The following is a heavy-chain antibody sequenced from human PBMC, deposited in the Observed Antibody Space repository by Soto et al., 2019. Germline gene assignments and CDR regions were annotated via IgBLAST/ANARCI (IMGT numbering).Heavy chain of an antibody. V-gene: IGHV2-5*01. CDR1: GFSLKTDGVG. J-gene: IGHJ4*02. CDR3: SHTMPPRISDF. D-gene: IGHD2-2*01. Sequence: QITLKESGPTLVKPTQTLTLTCPFSGFSLKTDGVGVGWIRQPSGKALEWLGLVYWYDGKHYIPSLESRLTSTKHTAKNQVVLTMTNMDPLDTATYYCSHTMPPRISDFWGQGTQVTVSS. CDR2: VYWYDGK.